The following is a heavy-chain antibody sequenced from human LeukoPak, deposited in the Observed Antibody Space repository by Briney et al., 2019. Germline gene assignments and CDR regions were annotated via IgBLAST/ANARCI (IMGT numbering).Heavy chain of an antibody. Sequence: SETLSLTCTVSGGSISSNSYYWGWIRQPPGKGLEWIGSIYYSGSTYYNPSLKSRVTMSVDTSKNQFSLKLSSVTAADTAVYYCARAWGYYGSYHMDVWGKGTTVTISS. CDR2: IYYSGST. D-gene: IGHD3-10*01. CDR3: ARAWGYYGSYHMDV. J-gene: IGHJ6*03. V-gene: IGHV4-39*07. CDR1: GGSISSNSYY.